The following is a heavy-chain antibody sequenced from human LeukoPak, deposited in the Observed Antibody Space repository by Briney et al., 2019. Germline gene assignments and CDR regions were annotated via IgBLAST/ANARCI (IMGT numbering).Heavy chain of an antibody. CDR3: AKERGAMIVVVIEGAFDI. V-gene: IGHV3-23*01. CDR2: ISGSGGST. D-gene: IGHD3-22*01. Sequence: QPGGSLRLSCAASGFTFSSYAMSWVRQAPGKGLEWVSAISGSGGSTYYADSVKGRFTISRDNSKNTLYLQMNSLRAEDTAVYYCAKERGAMIVVVIEGAFDIWGQGTMVTVSS. CDR1: GFTFSSYA. J-gene: IGHJ3*02.